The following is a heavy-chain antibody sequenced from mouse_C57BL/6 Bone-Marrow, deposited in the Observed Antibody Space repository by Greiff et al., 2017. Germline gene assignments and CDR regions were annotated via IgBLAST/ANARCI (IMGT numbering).Heavy chain of an antibody. CDR2: IDPSDSYT. D-gene: IGHD2-5*01. V-gene: IGHV1-50*01. Sequence: QVQLQQPGAELVKPGASVKLSCKASGYTFTSYWMQWVKQRPGQGLEWIGEIDPSDSYTNYNQKFKGKATLTVDTSSSTAYMQLSSLTSEDSAVLYCARSYYSNPSWFAYWGQGTLVTVSA. J-gene: IGHJ3*01. CDR3: ARSYYSNPSWFAY. CDR1: GYTFTSYW.